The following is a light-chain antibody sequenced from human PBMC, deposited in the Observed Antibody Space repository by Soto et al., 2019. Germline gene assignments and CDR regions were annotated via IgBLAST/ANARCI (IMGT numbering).Light chain of an antibody. V-gene: IGKV3-15*01. CDR3: QQYNNWGT. J-gene: IGKJ1*01. CDR2: GAS. CDR1: QSVSSN. Sequence: EIVMTQSPATLSVSPGERATLSCRASQSVSSNLAWYQQKPGQAPRLLIYGASTRATGIPARFSGSGSWTEFTLTISSLQSEDCAVYYCQQYNNWGTFGQGTKVEIK.